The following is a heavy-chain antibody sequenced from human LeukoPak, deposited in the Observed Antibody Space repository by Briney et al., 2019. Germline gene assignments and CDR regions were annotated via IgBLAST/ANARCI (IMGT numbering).Heavy chain of an antibody. D-gene: IGHD2-2*01. V-gene: IGHV3-23*01. CDR1: GFTFSSYD. J-gene: IGHJ6*02. Sequence: GGSLRLSCAASGFTFSSYDMSWVRQAPGKGLEWVSAISASGGRTYYADSVKGRFTISRDNSKNTLYLQMNSLRSDDTAVYYCARDIVVVPAAIVERRRHYYYGMDVWGQGTTVTVSS. CDR2: ISASGGRT. CDR3: ARDIVVVPAAIVERRRHYYYGMDV.